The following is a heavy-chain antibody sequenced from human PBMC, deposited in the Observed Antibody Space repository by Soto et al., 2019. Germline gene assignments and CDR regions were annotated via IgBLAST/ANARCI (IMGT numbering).Heavy chain of an antibody. V-gene: IGHV4-61*08. D-gene: IGHD1-20*01. CDR3: AREGNWNGFDY. CDR2: IYYSGST. Sequence: SETLSLTCTVSGGSVSSGDYYWSWIRQPPGKGLEWIGNIYYSGSTYYNPSLKSRVTISVDTSKNQFSLKLSSVTAADTAVYYCAREGNWNGFDYWGQGTLVTVSS. CDR1: GGSVSSGDYY. J-gene: IGHJ4*02.